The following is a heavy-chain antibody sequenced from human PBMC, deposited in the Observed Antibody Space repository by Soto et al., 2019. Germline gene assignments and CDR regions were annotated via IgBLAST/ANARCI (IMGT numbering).Heavy chain of an antibody. CDR2: VDPSDSYP. CDR3: TRLATRAHLDS. Sequence: PGESLKISCRGSGYNFTSSWITWVRQRPGRGLEWMGRVDPSDSYPNYSPSFQGHVTISADRSINTAYLQWNSLQASDTATYYCTRLATRAHLDSWGQGTPVTVSS. J-gene: IGHJ4*02. V-gene: IGHV5-10-1*01. CDR1: GYNFTSSW.